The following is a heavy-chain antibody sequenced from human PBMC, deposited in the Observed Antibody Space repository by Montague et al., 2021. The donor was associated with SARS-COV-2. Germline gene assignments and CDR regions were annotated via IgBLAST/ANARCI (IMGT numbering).Heavy chain of an antibody. CDR3: ARGGGGLGVGGYYFDF. CDR2: IYYTGST. Sequence: SETLSLTCTVSGGSISPYYWSWIRQPPGKGLEWIGYIYYTGSTNYNPSLKSRLTISVDTSENQFSLKVTSVTPADTAVYYCARGGGGLGVGGYYFDFWGQGTLVTVFS. J-gene: IGHJ4*02. D-gene: IGHD3-16*01. CDR1: GGSISPYY. V-gene: IGHV4-59*01.